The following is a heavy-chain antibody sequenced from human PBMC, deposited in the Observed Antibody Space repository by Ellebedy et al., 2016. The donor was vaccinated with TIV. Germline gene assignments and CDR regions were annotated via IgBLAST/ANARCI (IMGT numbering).Heavy chain of an antibody. J-gene: IGHJ4*02. V-gene: IGHV3-7*01. CDR2: IKPAGRAQ. D-gene: IGHD5-24*01. CDR1: GFTFSNYW. CDR3: ARDRGNGYNYRSPFDH. Sequence: PGGSLRLSCAASGFTFSNYWMSWVPQAQGKGLEWVGNIKPAGRAQYYVDSVKGRFTMSRDNAKNSLYLQMDSLGAEDKAVYYCARDRGNGYNYRSPFDHWGQGSLVTVSS.